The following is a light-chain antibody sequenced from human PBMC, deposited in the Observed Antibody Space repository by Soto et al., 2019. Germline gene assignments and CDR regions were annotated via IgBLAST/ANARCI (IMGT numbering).Light chain of an antibody. Sequence: EMVLTQSPATLSLSPGERATLSCRASQSVSSYLAWYQQKPGQAPRLLIYDASSRATGIPARFSGSGSGTDFTLTITSLQPEDFAVYYCQQRSNWPSTFGGGTKVEI. CDR3: QQRSNWPST. J-gene: IGKJ4*01. CDR2: DAS. V-gene: IGKV3-11*01. CDR1: QSVSSY.